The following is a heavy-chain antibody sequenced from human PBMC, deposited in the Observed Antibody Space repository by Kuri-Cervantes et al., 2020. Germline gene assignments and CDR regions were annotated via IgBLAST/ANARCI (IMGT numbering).Heavy chain of an antibody. CDR1: GFTFSDYY. V-gene: IGHV3-11*04. D-gene: IGHD3-22*01. CDR3: ARDSWYYGTTGYYGFDF. J-gene: IGHJ4*02. Sequence: GGSLRLSCAASGFTFSDYYMSWIRQAPGKGLEWVSYISSSGSTIYYADSVKGRFTISRDNAKNSLYLQMNTLRAEDTAVYYCARDSWYYGTTGYYGFDFWGQGTLVTVSS. CDR2: ISSSGSTI.